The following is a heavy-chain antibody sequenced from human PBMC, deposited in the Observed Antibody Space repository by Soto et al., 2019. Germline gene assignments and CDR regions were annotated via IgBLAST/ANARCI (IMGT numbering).Heavy chain of an antibody. CDR2: VSASGGST. CDR3: AKPGPQPYSSSSLDY. J-gene: IGHJ4*02. V-gene: IGHV3-23*01. CDR1: GFTFSTYA. Sequence: GGSLRLSCAASGFTFSTYAMSWVRQAPGKGLEWVSAVSASGGSTYYADSVKGRFTISRDNSKNTLYLQMSSLRAEDTAVYYCAKPGPQPYSSSSLDYWGQGTLVTVSS. D-gene: IGHD6-6*01.